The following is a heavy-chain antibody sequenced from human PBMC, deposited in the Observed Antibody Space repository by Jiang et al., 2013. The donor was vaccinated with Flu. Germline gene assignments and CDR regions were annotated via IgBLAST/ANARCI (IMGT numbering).Heavy chain of an antibody. Sequence: NYAQKFQGRLKVTADESTSTAYMELSSLTSEDTAVYYCARDSSSEAYPLLLYYFDLWGRGTLVTVSS. D-gene: IGHD1-26*01. CDR3: ARDSSSEAYPLLLYYFDL. V-gene: IGHV1-69*01. J-gene: IGHJ2*01.